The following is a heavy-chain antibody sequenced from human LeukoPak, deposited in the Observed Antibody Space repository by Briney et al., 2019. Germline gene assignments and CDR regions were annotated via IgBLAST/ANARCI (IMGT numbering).Heavy chain of an antibody. CDR2: TIPIFGTA. CDR1: GGTFSSYA. J-gene: IGHJ4*02. D-gene: IGHD3-22*01. Sequence: GASVKVSCKASGGTFSSYAISWVRQAPGQGLEWMGGTIPIFGTANYAQKFQGRVTITADKSTSTAYMELSSLRSEDTAVYYCARVHSSGYYVGDYWGQGTLVTVSS. CDR3: ARVHSSGYYVGDY. V-gene: IGHV1-69*06.